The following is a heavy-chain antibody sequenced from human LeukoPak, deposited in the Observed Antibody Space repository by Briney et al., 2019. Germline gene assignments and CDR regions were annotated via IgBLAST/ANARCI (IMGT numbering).Heavy chain of an antibody. CDR1: GFTFSSYT. J-gene: IGHJ3*02. CDR3: ARGRSITLLRGVAMSDGFDI. CDR2: IDSSSSTI. Sequence: GGSLRLSCAASGFTFSSYTMNWVRQAPGKGLEWVSYIDSSSSTIYYADSVKGRFTISRDNAKNSLYLQMNSLRDEDTAVYYCARGRSITLLRGVAMSDGFDIWGQGAMVAVSS. D-gene: IGHD3-10*01. V-gene: IGHV3-48*02.